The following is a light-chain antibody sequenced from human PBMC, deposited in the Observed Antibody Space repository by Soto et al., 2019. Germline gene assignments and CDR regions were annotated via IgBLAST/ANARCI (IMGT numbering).Light chain of an antibody. Sequence: EIVMTQSPDTLSVSPGGRATLSCRASQSISSNLAWYQQKPGQAPRLVIYGASTRATGFPARFSGSGSGTESTLTISSLQSEDFVVYYCQQYKDWPLTFGGGTKVDIK. CDR2: GAS. V-gene: IGKV3-15*01. J-gene: IGKJ4*01. CDR3: QQYKDWPLT. CDR1: QSISSN.